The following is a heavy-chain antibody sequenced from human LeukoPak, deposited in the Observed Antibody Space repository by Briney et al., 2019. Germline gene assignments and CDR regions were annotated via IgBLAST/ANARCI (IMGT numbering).Heavy chain of an antibody. Sequence: GGSLRLSCAASGFTFSSYWMSWVRQAPGKGLEWVANIKQDGSEKYYVDSVKGRFTISRDNAKNSLYLQMNSLRVEDTASYYCARAQTYGDSRLLLDFWGQGTLVTVSS. CDR1: GFTFSSYW. J-gene: IGHJ4*02. D-gene: IGHD4-17*01. V-gene: IGHV3-7*03. CDR3: ARAQTYGDSRLLLDF. CDR2: IKQDGSEK.